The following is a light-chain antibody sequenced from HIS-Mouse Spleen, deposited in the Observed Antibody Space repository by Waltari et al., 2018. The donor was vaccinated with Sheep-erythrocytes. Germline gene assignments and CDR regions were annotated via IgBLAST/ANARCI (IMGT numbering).Light chain of an antibody. CDR3: SSYAGSNNWV. CDR1: RPDLGGYNY. J-gene: IGLJ3*02. CDR2: EVS. V-gene: IGLV2-8*01. Sequence: QSALTQPPSASGSPGQSVPIPCPGTRPDLGGYNYVPWYQQHPGKAPKLMIYEVSKRPSGVPDRFSGSKSGNTTSLTVSGLQAEDEADYYCSSYAGSNNWVFGGGTKLTVL.